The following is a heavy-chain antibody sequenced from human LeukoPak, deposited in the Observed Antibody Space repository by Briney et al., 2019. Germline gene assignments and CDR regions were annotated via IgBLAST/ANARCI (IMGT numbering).Heavy chain of an antibody. V-gene: IGHV3-53*01. J-gene: IGHJ3*01. CDR1: GFTVSNNY. D-gene: IGHD5-12*01. CDR3: ARDRLRTDAFDV. CDR2: IYSGGST. Sequence: GGSLRLSCAASGFTVSNNYMNWVRQAPGKGLEWVSVIYSGGSTYYADAVKGRFTISRDNSKNTLYLQMNSLRAEDTAVYYCARDRLRTDAFDVWGQGTMVTVSS.